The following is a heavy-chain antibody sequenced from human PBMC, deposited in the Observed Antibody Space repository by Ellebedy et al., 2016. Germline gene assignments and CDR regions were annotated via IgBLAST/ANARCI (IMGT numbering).Heavy chain of an antibody. V-gene: IGHV1-2*04. D-gene: IGHD3-9*01. Sequence: ASVKVSCKASGYTFTGYYMHWVRQAPGQGLEWMGWINPNSGGTNYAQKFQGWVTMTRDTSISTAYMELRRLRSDDTAVYYCARDPIRNFDWLMAGEGMDVWGQGTTVTVSS. CDR2: INPNSGGT. J-gene: IGHJ6*02. CDR1: GYTFTGYY. CDR3: ARDPIRNFDWLMAGEGMDV.